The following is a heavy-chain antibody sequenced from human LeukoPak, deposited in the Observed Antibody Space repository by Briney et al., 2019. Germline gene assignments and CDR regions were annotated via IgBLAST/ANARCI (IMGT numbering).Heavy chain of an antibody. CDR2: INPNSGGT. D-gene: IGHD5-12*01. CDR3: ARGNIVATNYYFDY. CDR1: GYTFTGYY. V-gene: IGHV1-2*02. Sequence: GASVKVSCKASGYTFTGYYMHWVRQAPGQGLEWMGWINPNSGGTNYAQKFQGRVTMTRDTSISTAYMELSRLRSEDTAVYHCARGNIVATNYYFDYWGQGTLVTVSS. J-gene: IGHJ4*02.